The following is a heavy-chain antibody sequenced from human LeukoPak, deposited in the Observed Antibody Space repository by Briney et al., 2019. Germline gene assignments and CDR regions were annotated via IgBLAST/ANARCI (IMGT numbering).Heavy chain of an antibody. CDR3: AKGGYDYVEVGYFDS. D-gene: IGHD5-12*01. CDR2: ISGSGGST. J-gene: IGHJ4*02. Sequence: GGSLRLSCAASGFTFSNYAMSWVRQAPGKGLKWVSVISGSGGSTDYADSVKGRFTISRDNSKNTLFLQMNYLRADDTAVYYCAKGGYDYVEVGYFDSWGQGTLVTVSS. V-gene: IGHV3-23*01. CDR1: GFTFSNYA.